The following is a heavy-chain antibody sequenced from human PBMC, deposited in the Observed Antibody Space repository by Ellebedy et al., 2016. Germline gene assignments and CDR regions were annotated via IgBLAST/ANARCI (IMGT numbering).Heavy chain of an antibody. Sequence: GSLRLXXAVYGGSFSGYYWSWIRQPPGKGLEWIGEINHSGSTNYNPSLKSRVTISVDTSKNQFSLKLSSVTAADTAVYYCARGSILINCSSTSCHMEKYYFDYWGQGSLVTVSS. J-gene: IGHJ4*02. CDR3: ARGSILINCSSTSCHMEKYYFDY. D-gene: IGHD2-2*01. V-gene: IGHV4-34*01. CDR2: INHSGST. CDR1: GGSFSGYY.